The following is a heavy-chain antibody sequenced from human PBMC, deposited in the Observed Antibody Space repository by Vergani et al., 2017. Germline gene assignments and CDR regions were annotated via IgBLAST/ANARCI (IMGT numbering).Heavy chain of an antibody. CDR2: IYHSGST. CDR3: ARDRAAGGPIYGSGSYYSNYYYYGMDV. V-gene: IGHV4-38-2*02. J-gene: IGHJ6*02. CDR1: GYSISSGYY. D-gene: IGHD3-10*01. Sequence: QVQLQESGPGLVKPSETLSLTFTVSGYSISSGYYWGWIRQPPGKGLEWIGSIYHSGSTYYNPSLKSRVTITVYTSKNQFYLKLSSVTAADKAVYYCARDRAAGGPIYGSGSYYSNYYYYGMDVWGQGTTVTVSS.